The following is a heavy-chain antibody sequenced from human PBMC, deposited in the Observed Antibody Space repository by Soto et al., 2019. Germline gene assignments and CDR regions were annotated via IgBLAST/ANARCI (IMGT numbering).Heavy chain of an antibody. CDR2: IIPIFGTA. CDR3: ASQYCGGDCYSYYGMDV. V-gene: IGHV1-69*13. Sequence: ASVKVSCKASGGTFISYAISWVRQAPGQGLEWMGGIIPIFGTANYAQKFQGRVTITADESTSTAYMELSSLRSEDTAVYYWASQYCGGDCYSYYGMDVWGQGTTVTVSS. J-gene: IGHJ6*02. D-gene: IGHD2-21*02. CDR1: GGTFISYA.